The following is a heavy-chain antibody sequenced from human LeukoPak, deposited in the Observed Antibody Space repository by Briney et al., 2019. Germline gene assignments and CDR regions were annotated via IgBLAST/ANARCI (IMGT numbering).Heavy chain of an antibody. V-gene: IGHV4-59*01. CDR2: IYYSGST. CDR3: ARSLSKWDYYGMDV. CDR1: GGSISSYY. D-gene: IGHD5/OR15-5a*01. Sequence: PSETLSLTCTVSGGSISSYYWSWIRQPPGKGLEWIGYIYYSGSTSNNPSLKSRVTISVDTSKNQFSLKLSSVTAADTAVYYCARSLSKWDYYGMDVWGQGTTVTVSS. J-gene: IGHJ6*02.